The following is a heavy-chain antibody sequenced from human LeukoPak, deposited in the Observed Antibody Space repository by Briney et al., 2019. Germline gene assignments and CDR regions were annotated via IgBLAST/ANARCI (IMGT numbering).Heavy chain of an antibody. V-gene: IGHV1-2*02. J-gene: IGHJ5*02. D-gene: IGHD5-18*01. CDR1: GYTFTVYY. CDR3: ARDSTADTAMVAVLYVGDAWFDP. Sequence: AASVKVSCKASGYTFTVYYMHWVRQAPGQGLEWMGWINPNSGGTNYAQKFQGRVTMTRDTSISTAYMELSRLRSDDTAVYYCARDSTADTAMVAVLYVGDAWFDPWGQGTLVTVSS. CDR2: INPNSGGT.